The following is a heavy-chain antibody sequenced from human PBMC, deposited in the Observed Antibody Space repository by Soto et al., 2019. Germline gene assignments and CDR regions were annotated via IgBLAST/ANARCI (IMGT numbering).Heavy chain of an antibody. V-gene: IGHV4-31*03. Sequence: SETLSLTCTVSGGSISSGGYYWSWIRQHPGKGLEWIGYIYYSGSTYYNPSLKSRVTISVDTSKNQFSLKLSSVTAADTAVYYCARDTVRSWQLVRDPAYWFDPWGQGTLVTVSS. CDR2: IYYSGST. D-gene: IGHD6-13*01. CDR3: ARDTVRSWQLVRDPAYWFDP. CDR1: GGSISSGGYY. J-gene: IGHJ5*02.